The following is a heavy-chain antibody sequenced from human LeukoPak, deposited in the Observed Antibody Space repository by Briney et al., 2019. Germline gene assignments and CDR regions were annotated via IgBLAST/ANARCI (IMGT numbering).Heavy chain of an antibody. D-gene: IGHD6-13*01. V-gene: IGHV1-3*01. Sequence: GASVKVSCKASGYTFTSYYMHWVRQAPGQRLEWMGWINAGNGNTKYSQKFQGRVTITRDTSASTAYMELSSLRSEDTAVYYCARDRSSSWYYFDYWGQRTLVTVSS. CDR1: GYTFTSYY. CDR3: ARDRSSSWYYFDY. CDR2: INAGNGNT. J-gene: IGHJ4*02.